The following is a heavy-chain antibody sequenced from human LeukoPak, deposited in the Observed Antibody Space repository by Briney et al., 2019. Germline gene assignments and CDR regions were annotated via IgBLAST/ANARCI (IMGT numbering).Heavy chain of an antibody. D-gene: IGHD1-26*01. CDR3: ARDRGSYTP. Sequence: ATVRVSHTGSGYTLTSDGISWVRQAPGQGGDWMGWISAYNGNTNYAQKLQARLTMTPDTSPTTAYMELRSLRSDDTAVYYCARDRGSYTPWGQGTLVTVSS. V-gene: IGHV1-18*01. J-gene: IGHJ5*02. CDR1: GYTLTSDG. CDR2: ISAYNGNT.